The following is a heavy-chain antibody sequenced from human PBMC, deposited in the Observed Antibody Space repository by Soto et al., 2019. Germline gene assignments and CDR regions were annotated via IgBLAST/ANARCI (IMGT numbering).Heavy chain of an antibody. CDR2: ISTTSFTI. CDR1: GFSFSTYN. D-gene: IGHD2-15*01. CDR3: ARDRCYDGTCYSASDS. J-gene: IGHJ5*01. V-gene: IGHV3-48*02. Sequence: PGGSLRLSCAASGFSFSTYNMDWVRQAPGKRPEWIAYISTTSFTIYYADSVKGRFTISRDNDRNSLYLEMNSLRDEDTAVYYCARDRCYDGTCYSASDSWGQEPWSPSPQ.